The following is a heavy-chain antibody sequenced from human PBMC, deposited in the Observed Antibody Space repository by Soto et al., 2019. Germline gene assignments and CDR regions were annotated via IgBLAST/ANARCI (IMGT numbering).Heavy chain of an antibody. J-gene: IGHJ4*02. CDR1: GFTFSNYW. D-gene: IGHD1-20*01. V-gene: IGHV3-7*05. CDR3: ARLITPRVLDS. CDR2: MKQDGSET. Sequence: EVQLVESGGGLVQPGGSLRLSCAASGFTFSNYWMSWVRQAPGKGLEWVANMKQDGSETDYVGSVKGRFTISRDNAKTSLYLQMNRLTTEDTAVYYCARLITPRVLDSWGQGTLVTVSS.